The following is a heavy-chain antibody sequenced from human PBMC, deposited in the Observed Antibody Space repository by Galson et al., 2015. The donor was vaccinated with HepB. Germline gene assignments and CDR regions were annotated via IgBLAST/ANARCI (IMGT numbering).Heavy chain of an antibody. J-gene: IGHJ4*02. CDR3: AREIRFLEWLLDY. Sequence: SLRLSCAASGFTFSSYSMNWVRQAPGKGLEWVSYISSSSSTIYYADSVKGRFTISRDNAKNSLYLQMNSLRAEDTAVYYCAREIRFLEWLLDYWGQGTLVTVSS. CDR2: ISSSSSTI. V-gene: IGHV3-48*01. CDR1: GFTFSSYS. D-gene: IGHD3-3*01.